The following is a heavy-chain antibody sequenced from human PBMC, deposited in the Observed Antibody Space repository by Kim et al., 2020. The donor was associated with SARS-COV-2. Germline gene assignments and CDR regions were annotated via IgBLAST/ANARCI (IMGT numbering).Heavy chain of an antibody. CDR1: GGSFSGYY. CDR2: INHSGST. Sequence: SETLSLTCAVYGGSFSGYYWSWIRQPPGKGLEWIGEINHSGSTNYNPSLKSRVTISVDTSKNQFSLKLSSVTAADTAVYYCERIAVANYFDYWGQGTLVT. J-gene: IGHJ4*02. D-gene: IGHD6-19*01. CDR3: ERIAVANYFDY. V-gene: IGHV4-34*01.